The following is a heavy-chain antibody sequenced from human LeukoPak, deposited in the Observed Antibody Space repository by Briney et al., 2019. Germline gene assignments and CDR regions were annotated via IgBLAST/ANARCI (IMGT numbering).Heavy chain of an antibody. D-gene: IGHD2-2*01. V-gene: IGHV2-5*01. CDR1: GFSLSTSGVG. J-gene: IGHJ4*02. CDR2: IYWNDDK. Sequence: SGPTLVKPTQTLTLTCTFSGFSLSTSGVGVGWIRQPPGKALEWLALIYWNDDKRYSPSLKSRLTITKDTSKNQVVLTMTNMDPADTATYYCAHRPGSTSWPAFDYWGQGTLVTVSS. CDR3: AHRPGSTSWPAFDY.